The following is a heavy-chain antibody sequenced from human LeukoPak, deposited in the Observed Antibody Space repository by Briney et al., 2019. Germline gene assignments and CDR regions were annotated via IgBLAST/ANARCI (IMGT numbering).Heavy chain of an antibody. CDR3: TTVGVY. CDR1: GGSISSSRYY. D-gene: IGHD1-26*01. J-gene: IGHJ4*02. V-gene: IGHV3-15*01. CDR2: IKSKTDGGTT. Sequence: PSETLTLTCTASGGSISSSRYYWGRHRPAPGLGLEWVGRIKSKTDGGTTDYAAPVQGRFTISRDDSKDTLFLQMNSLKAEDTAVYYCTTVGVYWGQGTLVTVSS.